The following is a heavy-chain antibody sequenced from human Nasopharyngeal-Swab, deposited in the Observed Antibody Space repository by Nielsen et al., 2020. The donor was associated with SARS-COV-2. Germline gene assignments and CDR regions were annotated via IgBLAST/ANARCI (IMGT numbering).Heavy chain of an antibody. Sequence: SVKVSCKASGGTFSSYAISWVRQTPGQGLEGMGRIIPILGIANYAQKFQGRVTITADKSTSTAYMELSSLRSEDTAVYYCATSYGSGMRDYYYYGMDVWGQGTTVTVSS. V-gene: IGHV1-69*04. CDR1: GGTFSSYA. CDR2: IIPILGIA. CDR3: ATSYGSGMRDYYYYGMDV. J-gene: IGHJ6*02. D-gene: IGHD3-10*01.